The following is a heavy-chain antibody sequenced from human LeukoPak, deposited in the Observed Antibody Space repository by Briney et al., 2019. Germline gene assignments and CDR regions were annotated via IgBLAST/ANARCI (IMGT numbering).Heavy chain of an antibody. D-gene: IGHD1-26*01. CDR2: IYHSGST. Sequence: SETLSLTCTVSGYSISSGYYWGWIRQPPGKGLEWIGSIYHSGSTYYNPSLKSRVTISVDTSKNQFSLKLSSVTAADTAMYYCARQDPPSRREPHWYFDLWGRGTLVTVSS. CDR3: ARQDPPSRREPHWYFDL. CDR1: GYSISSGYY. J-gene: IGHJ2*01. V-gene: IGHV4-38-2*02.